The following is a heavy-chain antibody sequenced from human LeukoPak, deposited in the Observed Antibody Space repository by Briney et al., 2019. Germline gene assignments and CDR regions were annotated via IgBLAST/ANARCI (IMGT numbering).Heavy chain of an antibody. Sequence: SVKVSCKASGGTFSSYAISWVRQAPGQGLEWMGRIIPIHGIANYAQKFQGRVTITADKSTSTAYMELSSLRSEDTAVYYCARVRDYYGSGSSGRYFDYWGQGTLVTVSS. J-gene: IGHJ4*02. D-gene: IGHD3-10*01. CDR2: IIPIHGIA. CDR3: ARVRDYYGSGSSGRYFDY. CDR1: GGTFSSYA. V-gene: IGHV1-69*04.